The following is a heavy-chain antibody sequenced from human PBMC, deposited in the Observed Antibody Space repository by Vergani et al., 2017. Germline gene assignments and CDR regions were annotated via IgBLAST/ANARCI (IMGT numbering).Heavy chain of an antibody. V-gene: IGHV3-49*03. D-gene: IGHD1-26*01. CDR3: TRDYSVGATDFQH. CDR2: IRSKAYGGTT. J-gene: IGHJ1*01. Sequence: EVQLVESGGGLVQPGRSLRLSCTASGFTFGDYAMSWFRQAPGKGLEWVGFIRSKAYGGTTEYAASVKGRFTISRDDSKSIAYLQMNSLKTEDTAVYYCTRDYSVGATDFQHWGQGTLVTVSS. CDR1: GFTFGDYA.